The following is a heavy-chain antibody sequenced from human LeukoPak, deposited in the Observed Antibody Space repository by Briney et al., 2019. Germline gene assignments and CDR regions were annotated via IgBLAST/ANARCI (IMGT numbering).Heavy chain of an antibody. V-gene: IGHV4-4*02. Sequence: SVTLSFTASGSAGSIINNNWGRWVHQPPLKGLEWIGEIFHSGGTNYNPPLKSRVTIFAYRSNNQFSLNLTSLTAADTAVYYCARRELLSTPDAFDIWGQGTMVTVSS. J-gene: IGHJ3*02. CDR1: AGSIINNNW. CDR2: IFHSGGT. D-gene: IGHD3-10*01. CDR3: ARRELLSTPDAFDI.